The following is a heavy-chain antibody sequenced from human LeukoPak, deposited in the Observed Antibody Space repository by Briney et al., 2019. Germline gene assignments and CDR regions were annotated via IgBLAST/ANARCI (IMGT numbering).Heavy chain of an antibody. J-gene: IGHJ5*02. CDR2: INPNSGGT. CDR1: GGPFSRYA. V-gene: IGHV1-2*02. Sequence: ASVKVSCRVSGGPFSRYAISWVRQAPGQGLEWMGWINPNSGGTNYAQKFQGRVTMTRDTSISTAYMELSRLRSDDTAVYYCAREWSYYDSSGCLDPWGQGTLVTVSS. D-gene: IGHD3-22*01. CDR3: AREWSYYDSSGCLDP.